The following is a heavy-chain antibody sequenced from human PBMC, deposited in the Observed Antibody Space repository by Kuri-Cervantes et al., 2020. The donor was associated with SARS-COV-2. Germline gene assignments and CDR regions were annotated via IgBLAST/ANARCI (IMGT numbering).Heavy chain of an antibody. CDR3: ARDLICSTCDTPDYYGMDV. V-gene: IGHV3-66*01. CDR1: GFPVASNY. D-gene: IGHD2-2*02. CDR2: IYSGGST. Sequence: ETLSLTCAASGFPVASNYINWVRQAPEKGLEWVSSIYSGGSTHHAESLKGRFTISRDTSKNTVYLQMNSLRGEDTGVYYCARDLICSTCDTPDYYGMDVWGQGTTVTVSS. J-gene: IGHJ6*02.